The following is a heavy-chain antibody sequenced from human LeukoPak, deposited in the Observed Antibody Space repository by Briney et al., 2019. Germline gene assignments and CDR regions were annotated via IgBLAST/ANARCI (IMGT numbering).Heavy chain of an antibody. CDR3: ASLYSNNWYGPFDY. V-gene: IGHV1-24*01. CDR1: GYSLTDLS. J-gene: IGHJ4*02. Sequence: ASVKVSCKVSGYSLTDLSMHWVRQAPGKGLEWMGGFEPEDGETVYAQKFQGRVITTEEISTDKAYMELSSLKSEDTAVYYCASLYSNNWYGPFDYWGQGTLVTVSS. D-gene: IGHD6-13*01. CDR2: FEPEDGET.